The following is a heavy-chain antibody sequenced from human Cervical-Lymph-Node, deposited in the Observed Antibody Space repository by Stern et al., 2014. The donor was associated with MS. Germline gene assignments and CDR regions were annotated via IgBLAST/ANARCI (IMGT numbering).Heavy chain of an antibody. V-gene: IGHV3-74*02. CDR1: GFNFRTYW. CDR2: INGDGTVS. CDR3: ASAYRAS. D-gene: IGHD1-1*01. J-gene: IGHJ4*02. Sequence: EVQLVESGGGLVQPGGSLMISCVASGFNFRTYWMHWVRQGPGKGLEWVSRINGDGTVSTYADSVRGRFIISRNNANNTMSLQLDNLRVEDTAIYYCASAYRASWGQGTLVTVST.